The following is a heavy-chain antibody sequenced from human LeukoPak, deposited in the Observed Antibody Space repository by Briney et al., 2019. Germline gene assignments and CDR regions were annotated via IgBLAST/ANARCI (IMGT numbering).Heavy chain of an antibody. Sequence: SVKVSCKASDYTFTKYGLSWVRQTPGQGLEWMGWISTYSGNTIYAQKFQVRVTMTTDTSTSTAYMELRSLRSDDTAVYYCARTPRYDFWSGYSNWFDPWGQGTLVTVSS. D-gene: IGHD3-3*01. CDR3: ARTPRYDFWSGYSNWFDP. J-gene: IGHJ5*02. CDR2: ISTYSGNT. V-gene: IGHV1-18*01. CDR1: DYTFTKYG.